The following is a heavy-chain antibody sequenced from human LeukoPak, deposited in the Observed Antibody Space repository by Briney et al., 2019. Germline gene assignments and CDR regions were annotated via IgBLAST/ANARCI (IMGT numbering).Heavy chain of an antibody. J-gene: IGHJ6*03. V-gene: IGHV1-69*05. Sequence: GASVKVSCKASGCTFSSYAISWVRQAPGQGLEWMGGIIPIFGTANYAQKFQGRVTITTDESTSTAYMELSSLRSEDTAVYYCARDRTVAKGHVDYYYMDVWGKGTTVTVSS. CDR2: IIPIFGTA. CDR1: GCTFSSYA. CDR3: ARDRTVAKGHVDYYYMDV. D-gene: IGHD4-23*01.